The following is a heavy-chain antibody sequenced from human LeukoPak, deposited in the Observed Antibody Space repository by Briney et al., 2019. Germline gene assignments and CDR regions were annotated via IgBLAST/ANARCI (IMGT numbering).Heavy chain of an antibody. CDR3: ARGDAFSADH. V-gene: IGHV3-7*04. Sequence: GGSLRLSCVASGFTFRNFWMSWVREAPGRGREWVSNILPGGNETYHMESVKGRFTLSRDNAKSALCLQKYGVRDEDACVYYMARGDAFSADHWGQGTLVTVSS. CDR2: ILPGGNET. J-gene: IGHJ4*02. CDR1: GFTFRNFW.